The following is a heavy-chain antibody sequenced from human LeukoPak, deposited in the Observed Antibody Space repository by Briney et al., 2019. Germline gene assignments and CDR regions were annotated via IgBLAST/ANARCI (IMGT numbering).Heavy chain of an antibody. CDR1: GGSISSYY. CDR3: AREYTLYRSGWFLDY. V-gene: IGHV4-39*07. D-gene: IGHD6-19*01. J-gene: IGHJ4*02. Sequence: SETLSLTCTVSGGSISSYYWAWIRQPPGKGLGWIATIDYSGSTYYNPSLKSRATISKDTSKNQFSLKVTSVTAADTAVYYCAREYTLYRSGWFLDYWGQGTVVAVSS. CDR2: IDYSGST.